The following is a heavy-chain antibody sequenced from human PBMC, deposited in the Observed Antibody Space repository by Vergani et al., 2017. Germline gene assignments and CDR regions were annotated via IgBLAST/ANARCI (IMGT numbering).Heavy chain of an antibody. V-gene: IGHV4-39*01. D-gene: IGHD2-2*01. Sequence: QLQLQESGPGLVKPSETLSLTCTVSGGSISSSSYYWGWIRQPPGKGLEWIGSIYYSGSTYYNPSLKSRVTISVDTSKNQFSLKLSSVTAADTAVYYCAGTFYCSSTSCYRGGGYWYFDLWCRGTLVTVSS. CDR1: GGSISSSSYY. CDR3: AGTFYCSSTSCYRGGGYWYFDL. J-gene: IGHJ2*01. CDR2: IYYSGST.